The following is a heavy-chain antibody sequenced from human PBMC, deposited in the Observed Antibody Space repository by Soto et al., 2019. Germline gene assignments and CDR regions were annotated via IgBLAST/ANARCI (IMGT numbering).Heavy chain of an antibody. D-gene: IGHD1-26*01. CDR1: GFTFSSYW. Sequence: EVQLVESGGGLVQPGGSLRLSCAASGFTFSSYWMSWVRQAPGKGLEWVANIKQDGSEKYYVDSVKGRFTISRDNAKNSLYLQMNSLRAEDTAVYYCARDRDWGGIVGATDPPAAIDYWGQGTLVTVSS. CDR2: IKQDGSEK. CDR3: ARDRDWGGIVGATDPPAAIDY. J-gene: IGHJ4*02. V-gene: IGHV3-7*03.